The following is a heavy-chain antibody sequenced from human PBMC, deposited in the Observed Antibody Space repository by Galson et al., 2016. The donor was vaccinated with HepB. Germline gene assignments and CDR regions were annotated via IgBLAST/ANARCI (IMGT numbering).Heavy chain of an antibody. D-gene: IGHD6-6*01. CDR3: AKDPQWTTSSRGAFDV. CDR2: INPSGGST. Sequence: SVKVSCKASGYTFTNSYMHWVRQAPGHGLEWMGIINPSGGSTTYAQKFQGRVTMTRDTSTSTVYMELSSLRSEDTAVYYCAKDPQWTTSSRGAFDVWGQGTMLTVFS. J-gene: IGHJ3*01. CDR1: GYTFTNSY. V-gene: IGHV1-46*01.